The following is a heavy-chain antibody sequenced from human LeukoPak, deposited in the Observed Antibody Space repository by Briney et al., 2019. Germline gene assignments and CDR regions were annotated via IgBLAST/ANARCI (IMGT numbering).Heavy chain of an antibody. V-gene: IGHV3-9*01. CDR2: ISWNSGSI. D-gene: IGHD1-1*01. Sequence: PGRSLRLSCATSGFTFDDYAMHWVRQAPGKGLEWVSGISWNSGSIAYADSVKGRFTISRDNAKNSLYLQMSSLRAEDTALYYCAKGTEGLATTDFDYWGQGTLVTVSS. J-gene: IGHJ4*02. CDR3: AKGTEGLATTDFDY. CDR1: GFTFDDYA.